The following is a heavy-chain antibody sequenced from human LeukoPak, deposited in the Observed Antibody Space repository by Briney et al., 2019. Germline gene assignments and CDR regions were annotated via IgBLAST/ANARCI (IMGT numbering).Heavy chain of an antibody. V-gene: IGHV1-46*01. Sequence: ASVKVSCKASGYTFTSYYMHWVRQAPGQGLEWMGIINPSGGSTSYAQKFQGRVTMTRDTSTSTVYMELSSLRSEDTAVYYCARGGLGDCSSTSCYNFHYFDYWGQGALVTVSS. CDR1: GYTFTSYY. CDR3: ARGGLGDCSSTSCYNFHYFDY. D-gene: IGHD2-2*02. CDR2: INPSGGST. J-gene: IGHJ4*02.